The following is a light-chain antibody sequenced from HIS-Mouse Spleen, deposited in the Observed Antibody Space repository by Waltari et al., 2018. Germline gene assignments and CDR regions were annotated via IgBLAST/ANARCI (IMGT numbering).Light chain of an antibody. CDR2: AAS. CDR1: QVISSY. V-gene: IGKV1-8*01. CDR3: QQYYSYPLT. J-gene: IGKJ4*01. Sequence: AIRMTQSPSSLSASTGDRVTITCRASQVISSYLAWYQQKPGKAPKLLIYAASTLQSGVPSRFSGSGSGTDFTLTISCLQSEDFATYYCQQYYSYPLTFGGGTKVEIK.